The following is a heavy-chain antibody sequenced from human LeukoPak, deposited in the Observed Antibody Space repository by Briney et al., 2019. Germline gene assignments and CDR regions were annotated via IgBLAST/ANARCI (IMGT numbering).Heavy chain of an antibody. Sequence: SETLSLTCTVSGGSISSYYWSWIRQPPGKGLEWIGYIYYSGSTNYNPSLKSRVTISVDTSKNQFSLKLSSVTAADTAVYYCARDPKLTGVFHDYWGQGTLVTVSS. V-gene: IGHV4-59*01. CDR3: ARDPKLTGVFHDY. CDR1: GGSISSYY. D-gene: IGHD7-27*01. CDR2: IYYSGST. J-gene: IGHJ4*02.